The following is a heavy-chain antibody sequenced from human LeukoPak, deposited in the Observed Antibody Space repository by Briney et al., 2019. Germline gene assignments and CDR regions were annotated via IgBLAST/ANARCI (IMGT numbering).Heavy chain of an antibody. D-gene: IGHD6-13*01. Sequence: PGGSLRLSCAAAGLTFSNYGMHWVRQAPGKGLQWVAYIRYDGRNKYSADSVKGRFTIYRDNSKSTLYLQMNSLRPEDTAVYYCAKGGAAAVSQWDYYFDYWGQGTLVTVSS. CDR1: GLTFSNYG. V-gene: IGHV3-30*02. J-gene: IGHJ4*02. CDR2: IRYDGRNK. CDR3: AKGGAAAVSQWDYYFDY.